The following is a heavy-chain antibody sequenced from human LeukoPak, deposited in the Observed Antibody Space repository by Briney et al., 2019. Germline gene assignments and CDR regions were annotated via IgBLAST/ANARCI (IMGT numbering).Heavy chain of an antibody. D-gene: IGHD3-10*01. CDR1: GGSISSYY. V-gene: IGHV4-59*01. CDR3: AREGPMFDSGTYSKSLVY. CDR2: IFYSGST. Sequence: PSETLSLTCTVSGGSISSYYWSWIRQPPGKGLEWIGYIFYSGSTNYNPSLKSRVTISVDTSKNQFSLKLSSVTAADTAVYYCAREGPMFDSGTYSKSLVYWGQGILVTVSS. J-gene: IGHJ4*02.